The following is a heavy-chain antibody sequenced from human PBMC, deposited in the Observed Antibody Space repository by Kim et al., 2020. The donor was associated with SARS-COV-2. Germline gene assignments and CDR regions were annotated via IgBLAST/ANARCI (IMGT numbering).Heavy chain of an antibody. CDR1: GFTFSSYW. CDR3: ARDGFYSTAGYYYYYYGMDV. CDR2: IKQDGSEK. J-gene: IGHJ6*02. Sequence: GGSLRLSCAASGFTFSSYWMSWVRQAPGKGLEWVANIKQDGSEKYYVDSVKGRFTISRDNAKNSLYLQMNSLRAEDTAVYYCARDGFYSTAGYYYYYYGMDVWGQGTTVTVSS. D-gene: IGHD2-21*01. V-gene: IGHV3-7*01.